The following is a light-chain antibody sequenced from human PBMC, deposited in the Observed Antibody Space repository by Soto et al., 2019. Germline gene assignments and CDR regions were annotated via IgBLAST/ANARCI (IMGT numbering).Light chain of an antibody. CDR1: QSVSSDY. J-gene: IGKJ2*01. CDR2: GAS. CDR3: QVRSDWPPFKYT. Sequence: EIVLTQSPATLSLSPGESATLSCRASQSVSSDYLAWYQQKPDQAPRLLIYGASSRATGIPDRFSGSGSGAVFTLTISRLEPEDFAIYFCQVRSDWPPFKYTFGQGTKLEVK. V-gene: IGKV3D-20*02.